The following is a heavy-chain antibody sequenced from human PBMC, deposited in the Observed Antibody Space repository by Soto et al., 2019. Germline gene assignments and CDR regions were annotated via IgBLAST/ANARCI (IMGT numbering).Heavy chain of an antibody. CDR2: IIPIFGTA. CDR3: ARDDELSGAVHYYYYGMDV. CDR1: GGTFSSYA. Sequence: QVQLVQSGAEVKKPGSSVKVSCKASGGTFSSYAISWVRQAPGQGLEWMGGIIPIFGTANYAQKFQGRVTITADESTSTAYMELSSLRSDDTAVYYCARDDELSGAVHYYYYGMDVWGQGTTVTVSS. V-gene: IGHV1-69*01. D-gene: IGHD3-16*02. J-gene: IGHJ6*02.